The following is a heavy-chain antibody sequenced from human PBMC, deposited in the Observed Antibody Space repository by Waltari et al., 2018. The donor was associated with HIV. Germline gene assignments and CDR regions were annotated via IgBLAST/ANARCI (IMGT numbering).Heavy chain of an antibody. CDR1: GGSISSSSYY. CDR2: IYYSGST. Sequence: QLQLQESGPGLVKPSETLSLTCTVPGGSISSSSYYWGWIRQPPGKGLEWIGSIYYSGSTYYNPSLKSRVTISVDTSKNQFSLKLSSVTAADTAVYYCVRVQTGVDTAMVNRYFDLWGRGTLVTVSS. CDR3: VRVQTGVDTAMVNRYFDL. V-gene: IGHV4-39*01. J-gene: IGHJ2*01. D-gene: IGHD5-18*01.